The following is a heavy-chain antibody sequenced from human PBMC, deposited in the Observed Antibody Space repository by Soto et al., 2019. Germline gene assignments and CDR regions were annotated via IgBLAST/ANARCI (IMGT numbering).Heavy chain of an antibody. J-gene: IGHJ4*02. D-gene: IGHD2-21*01. CDR2: IIPKLGSA. CDR3: ARGGDVYNFGAVY. V-gene: IGHV1-69*01. Sequence: QVRLVQSGAEVKEPGSSVKVSCKASGGGNLRDYRTTWVRRAPGQGLEWMGGIIPKLGSANYAQNFQGRVTVTADESTNTVYMELRSLRSDDTAVYYCARGGDVYNFGAVYWGQGTPVTVSS. CDR1: GGGNLRDYR.